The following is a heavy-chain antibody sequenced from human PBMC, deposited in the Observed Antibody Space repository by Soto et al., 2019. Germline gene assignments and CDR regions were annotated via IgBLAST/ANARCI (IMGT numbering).Heavy chain of an antibody. CDR1: GGSISGSNG. CDR3: ARTQQQPNYYYGMDV. J-gene: IGHJ6*02. Sequence: QVQLQESGPGLVKPSGTLSLTCAVSGGSISGSNGWRGVRLPPGKWLKWIGKIYHSGSTNYNPSRKNRVTISVDKSKNQFSLTLSAVTAADTAVYYCARTQQQPNYYYGMDVWGQGTTVTVS. D-gene: IGHD6-13*01. V-gene: IGHV4-4*02. CDR2: IYHSGST.